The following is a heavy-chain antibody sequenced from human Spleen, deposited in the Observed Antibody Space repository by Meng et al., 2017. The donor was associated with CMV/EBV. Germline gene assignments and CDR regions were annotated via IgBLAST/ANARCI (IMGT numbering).Heavy chain of an antibody. CDR3: AHRLKFGSSHFDY. D-gene: IGHD3-10*01. V-gene: IGHV2-5*01. CDR1: GFLLSTSGGG. Sequence: FCGFLLSTSGGGLGWVRPPPGKALEWLALIYLNDDKPYSPSLKSRLTITKDTSKNQVVLTMTNMDPVDTATYYCAHRLKFGSSHFDYWGQGTLVTVSS. J-gene: IGHJ4*02. CDR2: IYLNDDK.